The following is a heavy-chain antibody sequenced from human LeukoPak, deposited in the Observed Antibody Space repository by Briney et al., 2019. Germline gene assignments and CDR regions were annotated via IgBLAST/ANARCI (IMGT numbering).Heavy chain of an antibody. Sequence: GGSLRLSCAASGFTFSSYAMHWVRQAPGKGLEWMAVISYDGSNKYYADSVKGRFTISRDNSKNTLYLQMNSLRAEDTAVYYCAREKQWFFFDYWGQGTLVTVSS. CDR2: ISYDGSNK. D-gene: IGHD6-19*01. V-gene: IGHV3-30-3*01. J-gene: IGHJ4*02. CDR3: AREKQWFFFDY. CDR1: GFTFSSYA.